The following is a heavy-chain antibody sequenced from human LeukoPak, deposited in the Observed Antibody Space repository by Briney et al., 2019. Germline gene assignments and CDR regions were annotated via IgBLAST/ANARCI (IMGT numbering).Heavy chain of an antibody. V-gene: IGHV1-69*06. Sequence: SVKVSCKASGGTFSSYDISWVRQAPGQGLECMGGIMPMLGTANYAQKFQGRVTITADKSTSTAYMELSSLRSEDTAVYYCARRDSSVTGYDYWGQGTLVTVSS. D-gene: IGHD3-22*01. CDR3: ARRDSSVTGYDY. CDR1: GGTFSSYD. CDR2: IMPMLGTA. J-gene: IGHJ4*02.